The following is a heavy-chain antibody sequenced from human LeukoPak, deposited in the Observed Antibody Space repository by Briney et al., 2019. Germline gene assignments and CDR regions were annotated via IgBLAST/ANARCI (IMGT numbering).Heavy chain of an antibody. D-gene: IGHD1-7*01. CDR3: ARHKRITGTFDP. CDR1: GFTFDDYA. V-gene: IGHV3-9*01. J-gene: IGHJ5*02. CDR2: ISWNSGSI. Sequence: PGGSLRLSCAASGFTFDDYAMHWVRQAPGKGLEWVSGISWNSGSIGYADSVKGRFTISRDNAKNSLYLQMNSLRAEDTAVYYCARHKRITGTFDPWGQGTLVTVSS.